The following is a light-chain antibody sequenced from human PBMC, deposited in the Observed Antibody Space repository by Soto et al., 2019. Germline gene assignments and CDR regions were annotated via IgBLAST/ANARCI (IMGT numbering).Light chain of an antibody. CDR2: EVV. CDR1: KNDIGVYDF. Sequence: QSVLTQPPSASGSPGQSVTISCTGTKNDIGVYDFVSWYQHHPGKAPRLIIYEVVQRPSGVPDRFSGSKSGNTASLTVSGLQAEDEADYYCQSYDTRLSGSCVFGTGTKVTVL. V-gene: IGLV2-8*01. J-gene: IGLJ1*01. CDR3: QSYDTRLSGSCV.